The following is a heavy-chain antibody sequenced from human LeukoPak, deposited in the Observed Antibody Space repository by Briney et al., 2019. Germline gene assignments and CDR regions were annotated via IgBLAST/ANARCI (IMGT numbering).Heavy chain of an antibody. CDR2: ISAYNGNT. Sequence: LVKVSCKGSGYTFNRYGISWVRQAPGKGLEWVGWISAYNGNTNYAQKLQGRVTMTTDTSTSTAYMELRSLRSDDTAVYYCARTYTVVTLSYFRHWGQGTLVTVSS. CDR1: GYTFNRYG. CDR3: ARTYTVVTLSYFRH. J-gene: IGHJ1*01. V-gene: IGHV1-18*01. D-gene: IGHD4-23*01.